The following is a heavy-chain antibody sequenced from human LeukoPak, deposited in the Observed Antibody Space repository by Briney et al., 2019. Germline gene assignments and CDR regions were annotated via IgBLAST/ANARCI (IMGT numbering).Heavy chain of an antibody. D-gene: IGHD2/OR15-2a*01. V-gene: IGHV4-38-2*02. CDR1: GGSISSYY. J-gene: IGHJ4*02. CDR3: ARDRYFENY. Sequence: KPSETLSLTCTVSGGSISSYYWSWIRQPPGKGLEWIGSIYHSGSTYYNPSLKGRVTISVDTSKNQFSLKLSSVTAADTAVYYCARDRYFENYWGQGTLVTVSS. CDR2: IYHSGST.